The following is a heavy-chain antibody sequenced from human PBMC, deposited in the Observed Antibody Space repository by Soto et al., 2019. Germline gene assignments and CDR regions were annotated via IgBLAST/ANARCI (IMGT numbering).Heavy chain of an antibody. CDR1: GFPFTTST. V-gene: IGHV1-58*02. J-gene: IGHJ4*02. CDR3: MTASAGYTFGFDV. Sequence: QMQLVQSGPEVNRPGTSVRVSCKASGFPFTTSTIQWVRQTRGHRLEWIGWIVVGNGNTNIAPSLRQSLTFSRDRSTTTAYMELTSLRFDDTAMYYCMTASAGYTFGFDVWGQGSLVTVSS. D-gene: IGHD2-2*02. CDR2: IVVGNGNT.